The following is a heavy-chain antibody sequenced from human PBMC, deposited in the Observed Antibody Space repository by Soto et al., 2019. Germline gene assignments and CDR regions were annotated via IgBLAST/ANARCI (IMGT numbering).Heavy chain of an antibody. J-gene: IGHJ2*01. CDR2: IIPIFGTA. CDR3: ARGLYYDSSGYYWYFDL. Sequence: QVQLVQSGAEVKKPGSSVKVSCKASGGTFSSYAISWVRQAPGQGLEWMGGIIPIFGTANYAQQVQCRVTITADESTSTAYMELSSMRSEDTAVYYCARGLYYDSSGYYWYFDLWGRGTLVTVSS. V-gene: IGHV1-69*01. D-gene: IGHD3-22*01. CDR1: GGTFSSYA.